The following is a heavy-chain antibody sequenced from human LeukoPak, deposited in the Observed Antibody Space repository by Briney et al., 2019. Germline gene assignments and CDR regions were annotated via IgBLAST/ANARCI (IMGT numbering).Heavy chain of an antibody. CDR1: GGIFSSYA. CDR3: ARGPPTAQYFQH. Sequence: GASVKVSCKASGGIFSSYAISWVRQAPGQGLEWMGGIIPIFGTANYAQKFQGRVTITTDESTSTAYMELSSLRSEDTAVYYCARGPPTAQYFQHWGQGTLVTVSS. D-gene: IGHD1-1*01. J-gene: IGHJ1*01. V-gene: IGHV1-69*05. CDR2: IIPIFGTA.